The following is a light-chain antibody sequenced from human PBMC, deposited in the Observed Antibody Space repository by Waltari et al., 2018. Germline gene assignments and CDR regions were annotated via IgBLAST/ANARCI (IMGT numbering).Light chain of an antibody. CDR3: STYGGANNLL. CDR1: SGDIGTYNY. CDR2: EVN. V-gene: IGLV2-8*01. Sequence: QPALTQPPSASGSPGQSVTISCAGTSGDIGTYNYVSWYQHHPGKVPRVMIYEVNKRPSGVADRFSGSKSGDTASLTVSGLQPEDEAEYFCSTYGGANNLLFGGGTKVTVL. J-gene: IGLJ2*01.